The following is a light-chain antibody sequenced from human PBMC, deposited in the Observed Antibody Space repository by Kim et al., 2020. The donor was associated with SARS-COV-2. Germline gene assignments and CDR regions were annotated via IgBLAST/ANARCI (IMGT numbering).Light chain of an antibody. CDR1: PSISSY. CDR3: QQSYSTPFT. CDR2: AAS. Sequence: DIQMTQSPSSLSASVGDRVTITCRASPSISSYLNWYQQKPGKAPKLLIYAASSLQSGVPSRFSGSGSGTDFTLTISSLQPEDFATYYCQQSYSTPFTFGGGTKVDIK. J-gene: IGKJ4*01. V-gene: IGKV1-39*01.